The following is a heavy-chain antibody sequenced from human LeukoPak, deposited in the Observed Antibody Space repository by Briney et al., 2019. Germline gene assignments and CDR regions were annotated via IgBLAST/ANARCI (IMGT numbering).Heavy chain of an antibody. J-gene: IGHJ3*02. CDR3: ARPSPPYYDFWSGYSPPAFDI. Sequence: SVKVSCKASGGTFSSYAISWVRQAPGQGLEWMGGIIPIFGTANYAQKFQGRVTITADESTSTADMELSSLRSEDTAVYYCARPSPPYYDFWSGYSPPAFDIWGQGTMVTVSS. V-gene: IGHV1-69*01. D-gene: IGHD3-3*01. CDR2: IIPIFGTA. CDR1: GGTFSSYA.